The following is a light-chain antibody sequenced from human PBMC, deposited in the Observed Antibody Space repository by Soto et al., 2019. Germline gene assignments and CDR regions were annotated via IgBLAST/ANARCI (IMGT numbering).Light chain of an antibody. CDR2: GAS. V-gene: IGKV3-20*01. CDR1: QSVDTTF. Sequence: EIALTQSPGSLSLSPGQRATLSCRASQSVDTTFFAWYQKKPGQAPRLLIYGASKRATGIPDRFSGSGSGTDFTLIISRLEPEDFEVYYCQQYMSSVTFGQGTKVEIK. J-gene: IGKJ1*01. CDR3: QQYMSSVT.